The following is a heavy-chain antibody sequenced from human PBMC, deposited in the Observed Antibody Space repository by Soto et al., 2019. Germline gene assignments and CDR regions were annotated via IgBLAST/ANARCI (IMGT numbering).Heavy chain of an antibody. Sequence: PSETLSLTCTVSGGSISSGGYYWSWIRQHPGKGLEWIGYIYYSGSTYYSPSLKSRVTISVDTSKNQFSLKLSSVTAADTAVYYCARDSSYDIHWFDPWGQGTLVTVSS. CDR2: IYYSGST. J-gene: IGHJ5*02. CDR1: GGSISSGGYY. CDR3: ARDSSYDIHWFDP. V-gene: IGHV4-31*03. D-gene: IGHD3-9*01.